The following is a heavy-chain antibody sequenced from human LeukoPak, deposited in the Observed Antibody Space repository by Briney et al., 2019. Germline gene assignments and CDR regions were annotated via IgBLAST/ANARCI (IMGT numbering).Heavy chain of an antibody. CDR2: MNQDGSEK. J-gene: IGHJ4*02. V-gene: IGHV3-7*05. CDR3: ASGGWSSYSPIDY. D-gene: IGHD3-3*01. CDR1: GFTFSRYW. Sequence: QPGESLRLSCAASGFTFSRYWMSWVRQAPGKGLEWVANMNQDGSEKYYVDSVKGRFTISRDNAKNSLYLQMSSLRAEDTAVYYCASGGWSSYSPIDYWGQGTLVTVSP.